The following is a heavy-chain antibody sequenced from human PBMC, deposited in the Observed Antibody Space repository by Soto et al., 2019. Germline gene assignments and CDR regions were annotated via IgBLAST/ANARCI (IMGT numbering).Heavy chain of an antibody. Sequence: GASVKVSCTASGYTFTSYDINWVRQATGQGLEWMGWMNPNSGNTGYAQKFQGRVTMTRNTSISTAYMELSSLRSEDTAVYYCARGYSRITIFGVVYDPWGQGTLVTVSS. V-gene: IGHV1-8*01. J-gene: IGHJ5*02. CDR3: ARGYSRITIFGVVYDP. CDR1: GYTFTSYD. CDR2: MNPNSGNT. D-gene: IGHD3-3*01.